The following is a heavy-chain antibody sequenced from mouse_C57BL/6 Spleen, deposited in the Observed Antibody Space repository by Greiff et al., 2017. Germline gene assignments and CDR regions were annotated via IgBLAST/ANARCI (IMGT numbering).Heavy chain of an antibody. D-gene: IGHD4-1*01. CDR3: ANWDGY. CDR2: IDPGTGGT. Sequence: VQLQQSGAELVRPGASVTLSCKASGYTFTDYEMHWVKQTPVHGLEWIGAIDPGTGGTAYNQKFKGKAILTADKSSSTAYMELRSLTSEDSAVYYCANWDGYWGQGTTLTVSS. CDR1: GYTFTDYE. J-gene: IGHJ2*01. V-gene: IGHV1-15*01.